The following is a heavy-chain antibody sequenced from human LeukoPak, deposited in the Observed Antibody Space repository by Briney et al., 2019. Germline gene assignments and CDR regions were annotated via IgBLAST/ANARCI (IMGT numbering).Heavy chain of an antibody. Sequence: GGSLRLSCAASEFSVGSNYMTWVRQAPGKGLEWVSLIYSGGSTYYADSVKGRFTISRDNSKNTLYLQMNSLRVDDTAVYYCARVSSMLRGPLVIQYFDFWGQGTLVTVSS. CDR2: IYSGGST. J-gene: IGHJ4*02. CDR1: EFSVGSNY. CDR3: ARVSSMLRGPLVIQYFDF. V-gene: IGHV3-66*01. D-gene: IGHD3-10*01.